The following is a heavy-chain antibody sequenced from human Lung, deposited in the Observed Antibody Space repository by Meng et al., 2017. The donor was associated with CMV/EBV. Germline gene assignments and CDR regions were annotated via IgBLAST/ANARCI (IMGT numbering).Heavy chain of an antibody. Sequence: SXXVSCKAFGYSFTGYYMHWVRQAPGQGLEWMGWINHNSGGTKYAEKFQGRVTMTRAWSIRTAYLEVNRLTSDDTAVYYCARILAVSGFDIWGPGTMVTVSS. V-gene: IGHV1-2*02. CDR3: ARILAVSGFDI. J-gene: IGHJ3*02. CDR1: GYSFTGYY. D-gene: IGHD6-19*01. CDR2: INHNSGGT.